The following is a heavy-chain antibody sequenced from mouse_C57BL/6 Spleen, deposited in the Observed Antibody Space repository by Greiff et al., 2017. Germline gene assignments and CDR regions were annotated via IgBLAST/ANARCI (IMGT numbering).Heavy chain of an antibody. CDR1: GYAFSSSW. D-gene: IGHD1-1*01. CDR3: ADYYGSSFAY. V-gene: IGHV1-82*01. Sequence: QVQLQQSGPELVKPGASVKISCKASGYAFSSSWMNWVKQRPGKGLEWIGRIYPGDGDTNYNGKFKGKATLTADESSSTAYMQLSSLTSEDSAVYFCADYYGSSFAYGGQGTLVTVSA. J-gene: IGHJ3*01. CDR2: IYPGDGDT.